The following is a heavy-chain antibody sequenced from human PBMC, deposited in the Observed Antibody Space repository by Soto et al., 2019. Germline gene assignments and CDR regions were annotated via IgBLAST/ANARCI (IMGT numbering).Heavy chain of an antibody. CDR2: IYYSGST. D-gene: IGHD3-10*01. CDR1: GGSISSGGYY. V-gene: IGHV4-31*03. J-gene: IGHJ6*02. Sequence: QVQLQESGPGLVKPSQTLSLTCTVSGGSISSGGYYWSWIRQHPGKGLEWIGYIYYSGSTYYNPSLKSRVTISVDTFKNQFSLKLSSVTAADTAVYYCARVSTYGSGSPYYYYYYGMDVWGQGTTVTVSS. CDR3: ARVSTYGSGSPYYYYYYGMDV.